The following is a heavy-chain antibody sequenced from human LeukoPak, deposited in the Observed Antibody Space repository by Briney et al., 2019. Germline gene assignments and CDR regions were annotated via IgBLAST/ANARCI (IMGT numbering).Heavy chain of an antibody. D-gene: IGHD2-15*01. Sequence: ASVKVSCKASGYTFTSYGISWVRQAPGQGLEWIGWISAYNGNTNYAEKLQDRVTMTTDTPTSTAYMELRGLRSDDTAVYYCARSGTGYCSGGSCYKNWVDPWGQGTPVTVSS. J-gene: IGHJ5*02. CDR1: GYTFTSYG. V-gene: IGHV1-18*01. CDR2: ISAYNGNT. CDR3: ARSGTGYCSGGSCYKNWVDP.